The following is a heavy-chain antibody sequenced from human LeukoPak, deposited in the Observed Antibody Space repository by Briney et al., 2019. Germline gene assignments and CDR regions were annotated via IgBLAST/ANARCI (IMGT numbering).Heavy chain of an antibody. Sequence: GGSLRLSCEASGLSFSDYAMSWVRQAPGQGLEWVSSISGSGGSTYYADFVKDRASISRDNSKNTVYLRLNSLRAEDSAVYFCAKGGQNFDFWRFDYWGQGTVVTVSS. V-gene: IGHV3-23*01. CDR1: GLSFSDYA. J-gene: IGHJ4*02. CDR3: AKGGQNFDFWRFDY. D-gene: IGHD3-3*01. CDR2: ISGSGGST.